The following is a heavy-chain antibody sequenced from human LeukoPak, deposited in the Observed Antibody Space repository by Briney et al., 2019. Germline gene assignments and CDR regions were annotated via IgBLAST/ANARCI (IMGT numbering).Heavy chain of an antibody. J-gene: IGHJ3*02. CDR3: ARHVPPASAARGIDI. D-gene: IGHD2-15*01. V-gene: IGHV5-51*01. Sequence: GESLKISCKGSGYSFTSYWVAWGSQMPGKGLEWMGIIYPRDSDTRYSPSFQGQVTISADKSINTAYLQWSGLKASDTAVYYCARHVPPASAARGIDIWGQGTMVTVSS. CDR1: GYSFTSYW. CDR2: IYPRDSDT.